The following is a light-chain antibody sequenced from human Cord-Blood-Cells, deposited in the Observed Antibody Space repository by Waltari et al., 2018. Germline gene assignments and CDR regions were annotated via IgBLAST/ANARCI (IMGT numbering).Light chain of an antibody. J-gene: IGLJ3*02. V-gene: IGLV1-47*02. CDR3: AAWDDRLSGRWV. CDR1: SSNIGSIY. CDR2: SNS. Sequence: QSVLPQPPSASGTPGQMVTISCSGSSSNIGSIYVYWYQQLPGTAPKLLIHSNSQRPSGVPDRFSGSKAGTSASLASSERRSEDEAGYYCAAWDDRLSGRWVFGGGTKLAVL.